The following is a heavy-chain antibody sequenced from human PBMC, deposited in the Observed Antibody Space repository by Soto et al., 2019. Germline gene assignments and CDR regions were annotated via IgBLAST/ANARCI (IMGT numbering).Heavy chain of an antibody. Sequence: SEALSLTCNVSGASINTYYRSWVRQPPRKGPEWSGYIFHRWSTTYNPSLKSRVTISIDASKKHFSLRLNSVTAPHTAVYYSARVRNSRAIDYWGQGIRVTVSS. CDR3: ARVRNSRAIDY. J-gene: IGHJ4*02. V-gene: IGHV4-59*12. CDR2: IFHRWST. D-gene: IGHD3-22*01. CDR1: GASINTYY.